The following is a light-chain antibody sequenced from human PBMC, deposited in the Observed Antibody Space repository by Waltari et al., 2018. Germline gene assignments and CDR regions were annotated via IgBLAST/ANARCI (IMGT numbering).Light chain of an antibody. CDR1: QSVGSS. CDR3: QQYYSTPPT. V-gene: IGKV3-11*01. J-gene: IGKJ1*01. Sequence: EIVLTQSPVTLSLAPGERATLSCWASQSVGSSLAWYQQKPGQAPRLLRYDASNRATGVPARFNGSGSGTDFTLTIISLQSEDSAVYYCQQYYSTPPTFGQGTKVEIK. CDR2: DAS.